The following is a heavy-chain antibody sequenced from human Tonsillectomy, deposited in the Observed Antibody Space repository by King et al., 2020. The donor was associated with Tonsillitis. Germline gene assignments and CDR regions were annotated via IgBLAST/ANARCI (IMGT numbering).Heavy chain of an antibody. D-gene: IGHD3-16*02. J-gene: IGHJ4*02. Sequence: VQLVESGGGVVQPGGSLRLSCAASGFTFDDYARHWVRQAPGKGLEWVSLITGDGGITYYADSVKGRFTISRDNSKNSRYLQMNSLRTEDTALYYCATNVGGADICGRYRYNFEYWGQGTLVTVSS. CDR2: ITGDGGIT. CDR3: ATNVGGADICGRYRYNFEY. V-gene: IGHV3-43*02. CDR1: GFTFDDYA.